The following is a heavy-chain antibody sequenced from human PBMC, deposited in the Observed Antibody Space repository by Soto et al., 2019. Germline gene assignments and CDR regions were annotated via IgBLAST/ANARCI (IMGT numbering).Heavy chain of an antibody. V-gene: IGHV3-23*01. CDR2: ISGTAGNT. J-gene: IGHJ4*02. Sequence: VQLLESGGGLVQPGGSLRLSCAASGFTFTSCAMSWVRQAPGKGLEWVAAISGTAGNTHHADSVKGRFTISRDISKNTLYLQMNSLRAEDTAVYYCAKGDWDYIAGHFDYWGQGNLVPVSS. CDR1: GFTFTSCA. D-gene: IGHD1-7*01. CDR3: AKGDWDYIAGHFDY.